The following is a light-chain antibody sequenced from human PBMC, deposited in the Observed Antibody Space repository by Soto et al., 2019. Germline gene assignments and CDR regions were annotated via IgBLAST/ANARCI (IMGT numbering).Light chain of an antibody. V-gene: IGKV3-15*01. CDR2: GAS. J-gene: IGKJ2*01. Sequence: EIVMTQSPATLSLSPGERAALSCRASQSINSELAWYQQKPGQPPRLLIYGASTRATGVPARFTGSESGSEFTLTISGLQSEDFAVYYCQQGPNFPLTFGQGTRMEI. CDR3: QQGPNFPLT. CDR1: QSINSE.